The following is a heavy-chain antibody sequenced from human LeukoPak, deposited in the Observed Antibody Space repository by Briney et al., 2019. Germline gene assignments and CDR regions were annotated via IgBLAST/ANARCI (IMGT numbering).Heavy chain of an antibody. Sequence: GGSLRLSCAASGXIFNNYGVDWVRQAPGKGREWVANIWKDGSQKYYAESVKGRFTISRDDSKDTLVLQMDSLRAEDTAVYYCARDINRGNFDYWGQGILVTVSS. CDR1: GXIFNNYG. CDR3: ARDINRGNFDY. V-gene: IGHV3-33*01. D-gene: IGHD1-14*01. CDR2: IWKDGSQK. J-gene: IGHJ4*02.